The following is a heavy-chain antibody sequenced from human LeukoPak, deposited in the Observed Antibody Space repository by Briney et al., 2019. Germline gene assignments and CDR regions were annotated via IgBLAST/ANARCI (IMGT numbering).Heavy chain of an antibody. CDR3: ARVARLAAAGWFDP. CDR2: IYYSGST. J-gene: IGHJ5*02. CDR1: GGSISSGDYF. Sequence: SETLSLTCTVSGGSISSGDYFWSWIRQPPGKGLEWIGSIYYSGSTYYNPSLKSRVTISVDTSKNQFSLKLSSVTAADTAVYYCARVARLAAAGWFDPWGQGTLVTVSS. D-gene: IGHD6-13*01. V-gene: IGHV4-39*07.